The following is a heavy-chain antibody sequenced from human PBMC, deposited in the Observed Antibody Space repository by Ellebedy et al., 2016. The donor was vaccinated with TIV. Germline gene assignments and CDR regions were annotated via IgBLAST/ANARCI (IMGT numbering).Heavy chain of an antibody. D-gene: IGHD4-11*01. J-gene: IGHJ6*02. CDR1: AFIFSVYG. V-gene: IGHV3-30*18. CDR2: ISADGSTK. CDR3: AKIVYSNRPGSYYYYGMDV. Sequence: GESLKISCTASAFIFSVYGMHWVRQAPGKGLEWIAVISADGSTKYHADSVEGRFTISRDNSQYTLYLQMNSLRPEDTAVYFCAKIVYSNRPGSYYYYGMDVWGQGTTGTVSS.